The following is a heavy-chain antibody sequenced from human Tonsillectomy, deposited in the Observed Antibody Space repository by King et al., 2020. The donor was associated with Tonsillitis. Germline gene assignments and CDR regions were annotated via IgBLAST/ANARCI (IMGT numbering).Heavy chain of an antibody. V-gene: IGHV4-61*02. D-gene: IGHD5-12*01. J-gene: IGHJ4*02. CDR3: ARGYSAYRGGFDY. CDR1: GVSISSGNYY. Sequence: QLQESGPGLVKPSQTLSLTCTVTGVSISSGNYYWSWIRQPAGKGLEWIGRIYTSGSTNYNPSLKSRVTMSLDTSKTQFSLNLSSVTAADTAVYYCARGYSAYRGGFDYWGQGTLVTVSS. CDR2: IYTSGST.